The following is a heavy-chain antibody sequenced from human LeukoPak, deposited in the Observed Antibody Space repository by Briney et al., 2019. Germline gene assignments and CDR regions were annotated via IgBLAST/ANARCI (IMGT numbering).Heavy chain of an antibody. V-gene: IGHV1-18*04. J-gene: IGHJ4*02. Sequence: ASVKVSCKASGYTFTGYYMHWVRQAPGQGLEWMGWISAYNGNTNYAQKLQGRVTMTTDTSTSTAYMELRSLRSDDTAVYYCARVWDGYSSSWYAYWGQGTLVTVSS. CDR3: ARVWDGYSSSWYAY. CDR1: GYTFTGYY. CDR2: ISAYNGNT. D-gene: IGHD6-13*01.